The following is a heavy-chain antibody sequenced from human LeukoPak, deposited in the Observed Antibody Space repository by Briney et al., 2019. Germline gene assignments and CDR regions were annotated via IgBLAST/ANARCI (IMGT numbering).Heavy chain of an antibody. CDR3: ARDWRDSSGKFPNDAFDI. J-gene: IGHJ3*02. CDR1: GFTFSDYY. CDR2: FSSGGTLI. Sequence: GGSLRLSCAASGFTFSDYYMSWIRQAPGKGLEWVSYFSSGGTLIYYADSVKGRFTISRDNAKNSLYLQMNSLRAEDTAVYYCARDWRDSSGKFPNDAFDIWGQGTMVTVSS. V-gene: IGHV3-11*04. D-gene: IGHD3-22*01.